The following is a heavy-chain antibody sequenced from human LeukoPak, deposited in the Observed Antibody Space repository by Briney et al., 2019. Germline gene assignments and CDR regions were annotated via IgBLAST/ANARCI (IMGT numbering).Heavy chain of an antibody. Sequence: GGSLRLSCAASGFSFGSYFMTWVRQAPGKGLEWVANMNQDGSEKYYVDSVKGRFTISRDNAKNSLYLQMNSLRAEDTAVYYCARDRTVAGTRWFDPWGQGTLVTVSS. V-gene: IGHV3-7*01. CDR3: ARDRTVAGTRWFDP. D-gene: IGHD6-19*01. CDR2: MNQDGSEK. CDR1: GFSFGSYF. J-gene: IGHJ5*02.